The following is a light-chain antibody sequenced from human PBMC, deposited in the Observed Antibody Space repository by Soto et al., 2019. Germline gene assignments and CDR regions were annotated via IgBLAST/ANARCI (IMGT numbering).Light chain of an antibody. CDR1: QSVSSSY. CDR3: QQYGSPRFT. Sequence: EIVLTQSPGTLSLSPGERATLSCRASQSVSSSYFAWYQQKPGQAPRLLIYGASSRATGIPDRFSGSGSGTDFTLTISRLEPEDFAVYYCQQYGSPRFTFGPGTKVDIK. CDR2: GAS. V-gene: IGKV3-20*01. J-gene: IGKJ3*01.